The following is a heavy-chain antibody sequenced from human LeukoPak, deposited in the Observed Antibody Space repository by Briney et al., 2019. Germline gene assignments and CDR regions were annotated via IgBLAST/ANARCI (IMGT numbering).Heavy chain of an antibody. CDR3: ASRIAAGFDY. CDR1: GGSFSGYY. CDR2: INHSGST. J-gene: IGHJ4*02. Sequence: PSETLSLTCAVYGGSFSGYYWSWIRQPPGKGLEWIGEINHSGSTNYNPSLKSRVTISVDTPKNQFSLKLSSVTAADTAVYYCASRIAAGFDYWGQGTLVTVSS. D-gene: IGHD6-13*01. V-gene: IGHV4-34*01.